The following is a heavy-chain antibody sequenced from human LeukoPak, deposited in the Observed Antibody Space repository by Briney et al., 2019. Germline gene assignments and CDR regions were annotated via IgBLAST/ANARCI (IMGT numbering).Heavy chain of an antibody. CDR2: INSDGSST. J-gene: IGHJ5*02. V-gene: IGHV3-74*01. CDR1: GFTFSSYW. Sequence: QPGGSLRLSCAASGFTFSSYWMHWVRQAPGKGLVWVSRINSDGSSTSYADSVKGRFTISRDNAKNTLYLQMNSLRAEDTAVYYCARVGIVPAAPKGSWFDPWGQGTLVTVSS. D-gene: IGHD2-2*01. CDR3: ARVGIVPAAPKGSWFDP.